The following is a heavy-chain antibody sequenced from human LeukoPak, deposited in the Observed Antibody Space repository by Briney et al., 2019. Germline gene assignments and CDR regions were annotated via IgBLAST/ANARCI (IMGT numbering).Heavy chain of an antibody. CDR3: ARDRTTMVRGVIIPYYYYMDV. V-gene: IGHV4-4*07. CDR1: GGSISSYY. J-gene: IGHJ6*03. CDR2: IYTSGST. Sequence: SETLSLTCTVSGGSISSYYWSWIRQPAGKGLEWIGRIYTSGSTNYNPSLKSRVTMSVDTSKNQFSLKLSSVTAADTAVYYCARDRTTMVRGVIIPYYYYMDVWGKGTTVTISS. D-gene: IGHD3-10*01.